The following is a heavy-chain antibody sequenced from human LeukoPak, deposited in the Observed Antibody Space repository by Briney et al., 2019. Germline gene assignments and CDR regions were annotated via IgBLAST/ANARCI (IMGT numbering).Heavy chain of an antibody. J-gene: IGHJ4*02. D-gene: IGHD2-2*01. CDR1: GGSISSSSYY. CDR2: IYYSGST. Sequence: PSETLSLTCTVSGGSISSSSYYWGWIRQPPGKGLEWIGSIYYSGSTYYNPSLKSRVTISVDTSKNQFSLRLSSVTAADTAVYYCAREAYCSSTSCPFGYWGQGTLVTVSS. CDR3: AREAYCSSTSCPFGY. V-gene: IGHV4-39*07.